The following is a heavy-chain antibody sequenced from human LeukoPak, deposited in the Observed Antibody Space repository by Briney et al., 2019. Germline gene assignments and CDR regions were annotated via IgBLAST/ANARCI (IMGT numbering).Heavy chain of an antibody. V-gene: IGHV5-51*01. D-gene: IGHD2-8*01. Sequence: GESLKISCQASGCSFTSYWIGWVRQMPGKGLEWMGLIYPGDSDTRYSPSFQGQVTISADKSITTAHLQWNSLKASDTAMYYCARLGYCSNGVCSNLDYWGQGTLVTVSS. J-gene: IGHJ4*02. CDR2: IYPGDSDT. CDR3: ARLGYCSNGVCSNLDY. CDR1: GCSFTSYW.